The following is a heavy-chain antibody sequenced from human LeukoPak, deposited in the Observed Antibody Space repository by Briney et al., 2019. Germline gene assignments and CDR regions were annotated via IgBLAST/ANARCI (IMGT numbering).Heavy chain of an antibody. CDR1: GYTFTGYY. J-gene: IGHJ6*03. CDR2: INPNSGGT. Sequence: ASVKVSCKASGYTFTGYYMHWVRQAPRQGLEWMGWINPNSGGTNYAQKFQGRVTMTRDTSISTAYMELSRLRSDDTAVYYCAKPRYSSGWYLGYMDVWGKGTTVTVSS. D-gene: IGHD6-19*01. CDR3: AKPRYSSGWYLGYMDV. V-gene: IGHV1-2*02.